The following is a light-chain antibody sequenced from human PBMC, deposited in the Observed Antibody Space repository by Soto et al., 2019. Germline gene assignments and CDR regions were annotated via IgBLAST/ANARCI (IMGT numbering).Light chain of an antibody. CDR2: SND. CDR1: SSNIGRYT. J-gene: IGLJ2*01. Sequence: QSVLTQPPSASGTPGQRVTISCSGSSSNIGRYTVNWYQQLPGTAPNLLIYSNDHRPSWVLDGFSGSKSGTSAALAIGGLQSEDEADYYCSASDAGLSAVVFGGGTKLTVL. V-gene: IGLV1-44*01. CDR3: SASDAGLSAVV.